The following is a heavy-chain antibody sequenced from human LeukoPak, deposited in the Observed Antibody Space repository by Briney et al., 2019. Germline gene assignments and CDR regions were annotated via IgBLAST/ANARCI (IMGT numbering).Heavy chain of an antibody. D-gene: IGHD3-3*01. CDR3: ARDQGYYDFWSGYFFRCWFDP. Sequence: ASVKVSCRASGYTFTSYGISWVRQAPGQGLEWMGWISAYNGNTNYAQKLRGRVTMTTDTSTSTAYMELRSLRSDDTAVYYCARDQGYYDFWSGYFFRCWFDPWGQGTLVTVSS. CDR1: GYTFTSYG. CDR2: ISAYNGNT. V-gene: IGHV1-18*01. J-gene: IGHJ5*02.